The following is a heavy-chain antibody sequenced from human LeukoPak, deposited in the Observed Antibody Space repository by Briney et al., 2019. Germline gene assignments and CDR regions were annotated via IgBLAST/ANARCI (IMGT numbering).Heavy chain of an antibody. D-gene: IGHD6-19*01. V-gene: IGHV3-21*01. J-gene: IGHJ4*02. CDR3: ARDRLSSGWLTDF. Sequence: GGSLRLSCAASGFTLSSYRMNWVRQVPGKGLEWVSSLSSSGAYIYYADSVKGRFTISRDGADNSLYLQMDSLRVDDTAVYYCARDRLSSGWLTDFWGLGTLVTVSS. CDR1: GFTLSSYR. CDR2: LSSSGAYI.